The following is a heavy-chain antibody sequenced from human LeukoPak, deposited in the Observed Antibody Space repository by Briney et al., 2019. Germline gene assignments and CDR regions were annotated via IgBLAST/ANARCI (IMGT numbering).Heavy chain of an antibody. CDR3: ASVGIAAAGTWNGLDY. CDR1: GYSFTSYW. V-gene: IGHV5-51*01. J-gene: IGHJ4*02. CDR2: IYPGDSDT. Sequence: GESLKSSCKGSGYSFTSYWIGWVRQMPGKGLEWMGIIYPGDSDTRYSPSFQGQVTISADKSISTAYLQWSSLKASDTAMYYCASVGIAAAGTWNGLDYWGQGTLVTVSS. D-gene: IGHD6-13*01.